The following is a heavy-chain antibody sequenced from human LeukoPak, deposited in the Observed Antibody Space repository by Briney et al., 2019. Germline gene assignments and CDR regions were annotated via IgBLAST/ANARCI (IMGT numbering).Heavy chain of an antibody. J-gene: IGHJ5*02. V-gene: IGHV3-74*01. CDR3: ARVLSGSWDWFDP. Sequence: GGSLRLSCAASGFSFSRYWIHWVRQAPGKGLEWVSRINPDGSTTTYADSVKGRFTISRDNAENTVYLQMNSLRAEDTAVYYCARVLSGSWDWFDPWGQGTLVAVSS. CDR1: GFSFSRYW. CDR2: INPDGSTT. D-gene: IGHD3-22*01.